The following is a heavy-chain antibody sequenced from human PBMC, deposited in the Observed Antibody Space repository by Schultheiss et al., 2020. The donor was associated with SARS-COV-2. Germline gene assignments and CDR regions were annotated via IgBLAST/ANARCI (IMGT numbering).Heavy chain of an antibody. CDR1: GFTFSSYG. Sequence: GGSLRLSCAASGFTFSSYGMHWVRQAPGKGLEWVAVIWYDGSNKYYADSVKGRFTISRNNSKNTLYLQMNSLRAEDTAVYYCARVLFVYSSGWYGAFDMWGQGTMVTVSS. J-gene: IGHJ3*02. D-gene: IGHD6-19*01. V-gene: IGHV3-33*08. CDR3: ARVLFVYSSGWYGAFDM. CDR2: IWYDGSNK.